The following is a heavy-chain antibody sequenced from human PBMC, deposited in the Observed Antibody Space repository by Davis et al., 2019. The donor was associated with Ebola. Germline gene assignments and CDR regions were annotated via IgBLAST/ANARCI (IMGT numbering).Heavy chain of an antibody. V-gene: IGHV4-59*08. CDR3: VRQTSYGGKTWFDP. CDR1: GGSFSGYY. D-gene: IGHD4-23*01. Sequence: SETLSLTCAVYGGSFSGYYWNWIRQPPGKGLEWIGYVHYTGSTNYNPSLKSRVTISVDTSRNQFSLKLTAVTAADTAVYYCVRQTSYGGKTWFDPWGQGTLVTVSS. J-gene: IGHJ5*02. CDR2: VHYTGST.